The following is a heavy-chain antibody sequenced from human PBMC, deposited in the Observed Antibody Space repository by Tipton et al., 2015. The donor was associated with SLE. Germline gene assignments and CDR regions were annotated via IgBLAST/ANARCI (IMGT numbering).Heavy chain of an antibody. CDR3: ARGIGAVADFDY. Sequence: TLSLTCAVYGGSFSGYYWSWIRQPPGKGLEWIGEINHSGSTNNNPSLKSRVTISVDTSKNQFSLKLSSVTAADTAVYYCARGIGAVADFDYWGQGTLVTVSS. V-gene: IGHV4-34*01. CDR1: GGSFSGYY. J-gene: IGHJ4*02. D-gene: IGHD6-19*01. CDR2: INHSGST.